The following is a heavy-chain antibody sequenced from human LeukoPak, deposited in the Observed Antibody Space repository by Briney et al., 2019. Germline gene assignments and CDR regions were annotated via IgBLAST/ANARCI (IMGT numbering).Heavy chain of an antibody. Sequence: SETLSLTCTVSGGSISSYYWSWIRQPPGKGLEWIGYIYTSGSTNYNPSLKSRVTISVDTSKNQFSLKLSSVTAADTAVYYCARHYYGSGSYYNGWGTFDYWGQGTRVTVSS. J-gene: IGHJ4*02. CDR3: ARHYYGSGSYYNGWGTFDY. D-gene: IGHD3-10*01. CDR2: IYTSGST. V-gene: IGHV4-4*09. CDR1: GGSISSYY.